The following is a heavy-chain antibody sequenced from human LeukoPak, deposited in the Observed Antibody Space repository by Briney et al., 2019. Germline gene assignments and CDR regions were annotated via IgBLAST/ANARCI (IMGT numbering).Heavy chain of an antibody. CDR1: GGSFSAYY. CDR2: INHSGST. V-gene: IGHV4-34*01. D-gene: IGHD4-17*01. J-gene: IGHJ6*03. CDR3: ARGFNGDYSYSYYYYYMDV. Sequence: SETLSLTCAVYGGSFSAYYWSWIRQPPGKGLEWIGEINHSGSTSYNPSLKSRLTISADTSMNQFSLKLSSVTAEDTAVYYCARGFNGDYSYSYYYYYMDVWGKGTTVSVSS.